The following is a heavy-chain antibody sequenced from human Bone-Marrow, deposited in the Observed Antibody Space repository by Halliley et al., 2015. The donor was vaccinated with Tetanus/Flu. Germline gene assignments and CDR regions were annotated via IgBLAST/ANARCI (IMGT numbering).Heavy chain of an antibody. V-gene: IGHV3-74*01. D-gene: IGHD4-17*01. CDR2: INSDGSST. J-gene: IGHJ4*02. CDR3: VRDTGDGDYGFDY. Sequence: WVSRINSDGSSTRYADSVKGRFTISRDNAKNSLFLQMSSLRAEDTAFYYCVRDTGDGDYGFDYWGQGTLVTVSS.